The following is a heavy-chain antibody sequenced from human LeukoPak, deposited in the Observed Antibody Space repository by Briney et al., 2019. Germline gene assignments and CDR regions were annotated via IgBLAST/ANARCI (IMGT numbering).Heavy chain of an antibody. Sequence: GGSLRLSCAASGFTFSSYEMNWVRQAPGKGLEWVSYISSSGDTIYYADSVKGRFTISRDNAKNSLYLQMNSLRAEDTAVYYCAREGTGRYYYYYYYMDVWGKGTTVTISS. J-gene: IGHJ6*03. CDR1: GFTFSSYE. V-gene: IGHV3-48*03. CDR3: AREGTGRYYYYYYYMDV. D-gene: IGHD1-1*01. CDR2: ISSSGDTI.